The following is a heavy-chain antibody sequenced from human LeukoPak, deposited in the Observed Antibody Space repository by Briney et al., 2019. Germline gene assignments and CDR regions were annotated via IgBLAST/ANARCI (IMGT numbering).Heavy chain of an antibody. CDR1: GGTFSSYA. CDR2: IIPIFGTA. V-gene: IGHV1-69*13. Sequence: ASVKVSCKASGGTFSSYAISWVRQAPGQGLEWMGGIIPIFGTANYAQKFQGRVTITADESTSTAYMELSSLRSEDTAVYYCARATLHYDYVWGSYRSLDYWGQGTLVTVSS. CDR3: ARATLHYDYVWGSYRSLDY. D-gene: IGHD3-16*02. J-gene: IGHJ4*02.